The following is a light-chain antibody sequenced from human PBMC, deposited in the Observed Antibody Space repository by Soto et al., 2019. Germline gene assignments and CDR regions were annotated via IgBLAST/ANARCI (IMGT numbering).Light chain of an antibody. Sequence: QSALTQPASVSGSPGQSITISCTGTSSDVGAYIYVSWYQQHPGKAPKLMIYEVSNRPSGVSNRFSGSKSGNTASLTISGLQAEDEADYYCTSYTTSSSVYVFGTGTKVTVL. V-gene: IGLV2-14*01. CDR1: SSDVGAYIY. CDR3: TSYTTSSSVYV. CDR2: EVS. J-gene: IGLJ1*01.